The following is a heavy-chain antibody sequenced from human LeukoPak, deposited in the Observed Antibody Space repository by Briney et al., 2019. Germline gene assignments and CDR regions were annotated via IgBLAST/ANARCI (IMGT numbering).Heavy chain of an antibody. CDR2: DYTSGST. CDR3: AGDLEHGHYYGSGSYSLSYNWFDP. V-gene: IGHV4-4*07. Sequence: SETLSLTCTVAGASISSYYWSWIRQPAGKGMEWNGRDYTSGSTNYNPSLKSRVTMSVDTSKNQFSLKLSSVTAADTAVYYCAGDLEHGHYYGSGSYSLSYNWFDPWGQGTLVTVSS. J-gene: IGHJ5*02. D-gene: IGHD3-10*01. CDR1: GASISSYY.